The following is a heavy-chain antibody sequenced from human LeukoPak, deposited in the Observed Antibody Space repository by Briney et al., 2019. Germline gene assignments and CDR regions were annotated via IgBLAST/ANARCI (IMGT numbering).Heavy chain of an antibody. Sequence: GESLKISCKGSGYSFTSYWIDCVRQMPGKGLEWMGIIYPGDSDTRYSPSFQGQVTISADKSISTAYLQWSSLKASDTAIYYCARHTRDFVDYWGQGTLVTVSS. CDR3: ARHTRDFVDY. J-gene: IGHJ4*02. CDR1: GYSFTSYW. D-gene: IGHD3-3*01. V-gene: IGHV5-51*01. CDR2: IYPGDSDT.